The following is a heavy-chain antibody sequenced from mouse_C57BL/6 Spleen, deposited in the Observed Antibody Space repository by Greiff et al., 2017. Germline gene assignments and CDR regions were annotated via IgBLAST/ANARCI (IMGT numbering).Heavy chain of an antibody. D-gene: IGHD4-1*01. CDR2: IYPGDGDT. CDR3: ARGLGPSHYFDY. V-gene: IGHV1-82*01. J-gene: IGHJ2*01. Sequence: QVQLKQSGPELVKPGASVKISCKASGYAFSSSWMNWVKQRPGKGLEWIGRIYPGDGDTNYNGKFKGKATLTADKSSSTAYMQLSSLTSEDSAVYFCARGLGPSHYFDYWGQGTTLTVSS. CDR1: GYAFSSSW.